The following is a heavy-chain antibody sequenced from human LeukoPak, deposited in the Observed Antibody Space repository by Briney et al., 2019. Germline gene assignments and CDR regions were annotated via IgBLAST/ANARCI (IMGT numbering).Heavy chain of an antibody. Sequence: ASVKVSCKVSGYTLTELSMHWVRHAPGKGLEWMGGFDPEDGETIYAQKFQGRVTMTEDTSTDTAYMELSSLRSEDTAVYYCATEGSYYDFWSGHDAFDIWGQGTMVTVSS. CDR3: ATEGSYYDFWSGHDAFDI. J-gene: IGHJ3*02. CDR1: GYTLTELS. V-gene: IGHV1-24*01. D-gene: IGHD3-3*01. CDR2: FDPEDGET.